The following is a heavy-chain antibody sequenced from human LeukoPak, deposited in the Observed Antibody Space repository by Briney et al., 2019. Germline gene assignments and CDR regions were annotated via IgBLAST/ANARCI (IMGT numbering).Heavy chain of an antibody. CDR2: ISYDGSNK. V-gene: IGHV3-30*04. CDR1: GFTFSSYA. D-gene: IGHD6-19*01. J-gene: IGHJ1*01. CDR3: AREQWLVQSHFQH. Sequence: GRSLRLSCAASGFTFSSYAMHWVRQAPGKGLEWVAVISYDGSNKYYADSVKGRLTISRDNSKNTLYLQMNSLRAEDTAVYYCAREQWLVQSHFQHWGQGTLVTVSS.